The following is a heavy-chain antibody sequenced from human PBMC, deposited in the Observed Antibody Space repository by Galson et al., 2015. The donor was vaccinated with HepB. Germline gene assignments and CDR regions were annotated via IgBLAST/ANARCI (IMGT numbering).Heavy chain of an antibody. CDR2: INPSSGNT. V-gene: IGHV1-46*01. D-gene: IGHD3-10*01. J-gene: IGHJ4*02. Sequence: SVKVSCKASGYTFTSYYMHWVRQAPGQGLEWMGIINPSSGNTNYAQKFRGSVTMTRDTSTSTVYIELSSLRSEDTAVYYCARGWELGPGDSWGQGILVIVSS. CDR1: GYTFTSYY. CDR3: ARGWELGPGDS.